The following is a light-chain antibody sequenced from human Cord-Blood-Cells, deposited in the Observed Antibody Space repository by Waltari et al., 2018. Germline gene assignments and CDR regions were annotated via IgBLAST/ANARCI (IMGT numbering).Light chain of an antibody. CDR3: CSYAGSSTWV. Sequence: QSALTQPASVSGSPGQSTTISCTRTPSDVGGDNLVSWYQQHPGNAPKLMIYEGSKRPSGVSNRFSGSKSGNTASLTISGLQAEDEADYYCCSYAGSSTWVFGGGTKLTVL. CDR2: EGS. J-gene: IGLJ3*02. V-gene: IGLV2-23*01. CDR1: PSDVGGDNL.